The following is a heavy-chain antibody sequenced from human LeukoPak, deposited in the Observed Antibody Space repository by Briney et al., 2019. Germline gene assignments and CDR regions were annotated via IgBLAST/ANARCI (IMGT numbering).Heavy chain of an antibody. CDR3: ASNFVTVTTVRGFYYYYGMDV. Sequence: GASVKVSCKASGGTFSSYAISWVRQAPGQGLEWMGGIIPIFGTANYAQKLQGRVTMTTDTSTSTAYMELRSLRSDDTAVYYCASNFVTVTTVRGFYYYYGMDVWGQGTTVTVSS. V-gene: IGHV1-69*05. J-gene: IGHJ6*02. CDR2: IIPIFGTA. D-gene: IGHD4-17*01. CDR1: GGTFSSYA.